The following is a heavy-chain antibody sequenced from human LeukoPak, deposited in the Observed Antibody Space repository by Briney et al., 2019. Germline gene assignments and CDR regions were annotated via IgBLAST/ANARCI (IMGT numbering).Heavy chain of an antibody. V-gene: IGHV4-59*01. D-gene: IGHD3-22*01. J-gene: IGHJ3*02. Sequence: PSETLSLTCTVSGGSISSYYWSWIRKPPGKGLEWIGYIYYSGTTNYNPSLKSRVTISVDTPKNQFSLKLSSVTAADTAVYYCARAKATMIVVVPDDAFDIWGQGTMVTVSS. CDR3: ARAKATMIVVVPDDAFDI. CDR2: IYYSGTT. CDR1: GGSISSYY.